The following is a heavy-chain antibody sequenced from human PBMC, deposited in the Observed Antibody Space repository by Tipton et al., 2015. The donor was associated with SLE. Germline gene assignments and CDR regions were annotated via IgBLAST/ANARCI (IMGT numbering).Heavy chain of an antibody. V-gene: IGHV3-66*01. CDR2: IYSGGST. J-gene: IGHJ4*02. CDR1: GFTVSSNY. Sequence: SLRLSCAASGFTVSSNYMSWVRQAPGKGLEWVSVIYSGGSTYYADSVKGRFTISRDNSKKTVFLQMNSLRADDTGVYYCARAARGPVEFLDFWGRGTLVIVSS. CDR3: ARAARGPVEFLDF. D-gene: IGHD3-10*01.